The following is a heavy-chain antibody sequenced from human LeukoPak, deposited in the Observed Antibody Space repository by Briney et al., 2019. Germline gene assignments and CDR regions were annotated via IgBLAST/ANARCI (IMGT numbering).Heavy chain of an antibody. CDR2: INPSGGST. J-gene: IGHJ5*02. Sequence: ASVKVSCKASGYTFTSYYMHWVRQAPGQGLEWMGIINPSGGSTSHAQKFQGRVTMTRDTSTSTVYMELSSLRSEDTAVYYCARGGITIFGVGINWFDPWGQGTLVTVSS. V-gene: IGHV1-46*01. D-gene: IGHD3-3*01. CDR3: ARGGITIFGVGINWFDP. CDR1: GYTFTSYY.